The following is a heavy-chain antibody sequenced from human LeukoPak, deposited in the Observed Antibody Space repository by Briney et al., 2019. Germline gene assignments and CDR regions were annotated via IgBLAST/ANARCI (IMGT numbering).Heavy chain of an antibody. CDR3: AKDLRPRDAFDI. J-gene: IGHJ3*02. CDR1: GFTFSSYA. Sequence: GGSLRLSCAASGFTFSSYAMSWVRQAPGKGLEWVSAISGSGGSTYYADSEKGRFTISRDNSKNTLYLQMNSLRAEDTAVYYCAKDLRPRDAFDIWGQGTMVTVSS. V-gene: IGHV3-23*01. CDR2: ISGSGGST.